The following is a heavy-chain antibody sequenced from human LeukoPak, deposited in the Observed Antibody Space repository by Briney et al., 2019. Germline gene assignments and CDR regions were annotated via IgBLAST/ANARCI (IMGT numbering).Heavy chain of an antibody. V-gene: IGHV4-59*01. Sequence: SETLSLTCTVSGGSISSYYWSWIRQPPGKGLEWIGYIYYSGSTNYNPSLKSRVTISVDTSKNQFSLKLSSVTAADTAVYYCARGVVVVAATDYYYGMDVWGQGTTVTVS. D-gene: IGHD2-15*01. J-gene: IGHJ6*02. CDR1: GGSISSYY. CDR3: ARGVVVVAATDYYYGMDV. CDR2: IYYSGST.